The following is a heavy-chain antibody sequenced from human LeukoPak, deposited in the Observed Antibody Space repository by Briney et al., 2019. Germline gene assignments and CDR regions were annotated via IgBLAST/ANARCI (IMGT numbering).Heavy chain of an antibody. J-gene: IGHJ4*02. Sequence: SGPTLVKPTQTLTLTCSFSGFSLTSGGEGVAWIRQPPGKAPEWLALIYWDDDKRFRPSLQNRLTVSKDTSKNQVVLSMTKMKPMVTGTYYCAHTRHGATPTRLDFWGQGILVVVS. D-gene: IGHD4/OR15-4a*01. CDR1: GFSLTSGGEG. CDR2: IYWDDDK. CDR3: AHTRHGATPTRLDF. V-gene: IGHV2-5*02.